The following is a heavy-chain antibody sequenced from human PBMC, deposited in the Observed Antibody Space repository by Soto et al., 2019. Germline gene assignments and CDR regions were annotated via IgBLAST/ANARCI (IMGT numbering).Heavy chain of an antibody. D-gene: IGHD3-16*01. CDR3: SRLWAGGDDRDTPPYYLDS. J-gene: IGHJ4*02. CDR1: GFTFSGSA. V-gene: IGHV3-73*02. CDR2: SKARSFNYAT. Sequence: VQLVESGGGLVQPGESVIISCAASGFTFSGSAIHWVRQTSGKGLEWLGRSKARSFNYATAYSASLKGRFTISRDDSKNTAYLQMTGLTTEDTGVYFCSRLWAGGDDRDTPPYYLDSWGQGTLVTVSS.